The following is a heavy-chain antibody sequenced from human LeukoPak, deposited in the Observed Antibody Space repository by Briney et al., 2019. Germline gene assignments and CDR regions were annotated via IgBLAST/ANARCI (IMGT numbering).Heavy chain of an antibody. V-gene: IGHV1-18*01. CDR3: ARVEYYYGSGSSFDY. D-gene: IGHD3-10*01. CDR2: LSAYNGNT. CDR1: GYTFTSYG. J-gene: IGHJ4*02. Sequence: SVKASCKASGYTFTSYGISWVRQAPGQGLEWMGWLSAYNGNTNYAQTLQGRVTMTTDTSTSTAYMELRSLRSDDTAVYYCARVEYYYGSGSSFDYWGQGALVTVSS.